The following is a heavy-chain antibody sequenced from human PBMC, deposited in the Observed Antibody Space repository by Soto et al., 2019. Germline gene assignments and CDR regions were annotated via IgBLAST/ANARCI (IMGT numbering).Heavy chain of an antibody. CDR3: ARHIDG. Sequence: EVQVVESGGGLVQPGGSLRLSCAASGFTFSSYSMNWVRQAPGKGLEWVSYISSSSSTIFYADSVKGRFTISRDNAKNSLYLQMNSLRAEDTAVYYCARHIDGGGQGTLVTVSS. J-gene: IGHJ4*02. V-gene: IGHV3-48*01. CDR1: GFTFSSYS. CDR2: ISSSSSTI. D-gene: IGHD2-21*01.